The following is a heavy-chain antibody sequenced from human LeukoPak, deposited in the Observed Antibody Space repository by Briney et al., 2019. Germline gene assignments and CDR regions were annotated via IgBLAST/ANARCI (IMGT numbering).Heavy chain of an antibody. Sequence: ASVKVSCKASGGTFSSYAISWVRQAPGQGLEWMGGIIPIFGTANYAQKFQGRVTNTADESTSTAYMELSSLRSDDTAVYYCARIALRHYGMDVWGQGTTVTVSS. D-gene: IGHD2-21*01. CDR1: GGTFSSYA. V-gene: IGHV1-69*01. CDR2: IIPIFGTA. CDR3: ARIALRHYGMDV. J-gene: IGHJ6*02.